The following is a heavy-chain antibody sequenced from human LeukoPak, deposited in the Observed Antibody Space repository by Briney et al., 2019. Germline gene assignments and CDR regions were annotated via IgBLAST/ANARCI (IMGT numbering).Heavy chain of an antibody. V-gene: IGHV3-23*01. J-gene: IGHJ4*02. Sequence: GGSLRLSCAASGFTFSRCAMSWVRQAPGKGLEWVSTISGSGGTVYYADSVKGRFTISRDNAKSSLYLQTNGLRAEDTAVYYCAKDAAVALDYWGQGTLVTVSS. D-gene: IGHD6-19*01. CDR3: AKDAAVALDY. CDR1: GFTFSRCA. CDR2: ISGSGGTV.